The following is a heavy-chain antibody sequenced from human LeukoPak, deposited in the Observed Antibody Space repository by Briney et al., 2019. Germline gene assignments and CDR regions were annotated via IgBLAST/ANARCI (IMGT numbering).Heavy chain of an antibody. CDR3: ARDGSLYDSSGYFDAFDI. Sequence: SETLSLTCTVSGGSISSYYWSWIRQPAGKGLEWIGRIYTSGSTNYNPSLKSRVTMSVDTSKNQFSLKLSSVTAADTAVYYCARDGSLYDSSGYFDAFDIWGKGTTVTVSS. CDR2: IYTSGST. V-gene: IGHV4-4*07. D-gene: IGHD3-22*01. J-gene: IGHJ3*02. CDR1: GGSISSYY.